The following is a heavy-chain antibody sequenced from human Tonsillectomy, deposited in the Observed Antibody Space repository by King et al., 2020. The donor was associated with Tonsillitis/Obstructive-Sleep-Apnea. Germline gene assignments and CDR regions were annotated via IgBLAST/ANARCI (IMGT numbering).Heavy chain of an antibody. CDR3: ARRGLRDYSNWFDP. V-gene: IGHV5-51*01. D-gene: IGHD4-11*01. J-gene: IGHJ5*02. Sequence: EVQLVESGAEVKKPGESLKISCKGSGYSFTSYWIGWVRQMPGNGLEWMGIIYPGDSDTRYSPSFQGQVTISADKSINTSYLQWSSLKASDTAMYFCARRGLRDYSNWFDPWGQGTLVTVSS. CDR2: IYPGDSDT. CDR1: GYSFTSYW.